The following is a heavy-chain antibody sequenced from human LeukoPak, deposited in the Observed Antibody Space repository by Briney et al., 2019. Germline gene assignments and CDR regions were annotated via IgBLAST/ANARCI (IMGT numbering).Heavy chain of an antibody. Sequence: GGSLRLSCAASGFTFSSYWMSWVRQAPGKGLEWVANIKQDGSEKYYVDSVKGRFTISRDNAKNSLYLQMNSLRAEDTAVYYCASTPLRARLPFDYWGQGTLVTVSS. J-gene: IGHJ4*02. D-gene: IGHD6-6*01. CDR2: IKQDGSEK. CDR1: GFTFSSYW. V-gene: IGHV3-7*01. CDR3: ASTPLRARLPFDY.